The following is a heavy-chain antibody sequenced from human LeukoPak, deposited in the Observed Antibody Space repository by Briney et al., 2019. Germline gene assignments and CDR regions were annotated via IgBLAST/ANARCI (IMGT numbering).Heavy chain of an antibody. CDR1: GFAFSNYA. CDR2: ISGSGGDT. V-gene: IGHV3-23*01. Sequence: PGGSLRLSCAASGFAFSNYAMNWVRQAPGKGLEWASSISGSGGDTSYADSVKGRFTISRDNSKNTLYLQMNSLRAEDTAVYYCAKQFVDIWGQGTLVIVSS. D-gene: IGHD5-24*01. J-gene: IGHJ5*02. CDR3: AKQFVDI.